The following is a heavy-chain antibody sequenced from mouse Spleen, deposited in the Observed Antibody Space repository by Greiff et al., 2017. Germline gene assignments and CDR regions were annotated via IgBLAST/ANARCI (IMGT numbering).Heavy chain of an antibody. D-gene: IGHD2-14*01. J-gene: IGHJ2*01. CDR2: ISYDGSN. CDR3: ARGGYHDFDY. V-gene: IGHV3-6*01. Sequence: EVKLQESGPGLVKPSQSLSLTCSVTGYSITSGYYWNWIRQFPGNKLEWMGYISYDGSNNYNPSLKNRISITRDTSKNQFFLKLNSVTTEDTATYYCARGGYHDFDYWGQGTTLTVSS. CDR1: GYSITSGYY.